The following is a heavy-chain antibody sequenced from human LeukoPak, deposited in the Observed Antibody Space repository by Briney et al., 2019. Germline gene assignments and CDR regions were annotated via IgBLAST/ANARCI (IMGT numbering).Heavy chain of an antibody. CDR2: ISAYNGNT. V-gene: IGHV1-18*01. CDR3: ARPSIAAAERDAFDI. Sequence: GASVKVSCKASGYTFTSYGISWVRQAPGQGLEWMGWISAYNGNTNYAQKLQGRVTMTTDTSTSTAHMELRSLRSDNTAVYYCARPSIAAAERDAFDIWGQGTMVTVSS. D-gene: IGHD6-13*01. J-gene: IGHJ3*02. CDR1: GYTFTSYG.